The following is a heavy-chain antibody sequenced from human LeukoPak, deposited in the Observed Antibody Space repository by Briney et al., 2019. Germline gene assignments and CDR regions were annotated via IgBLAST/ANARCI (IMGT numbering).Heavy chain of an antibody. D-gene: IGHD2-2*01. Sequence: PGGSLRLSCAASGFTFSNYGMHWVRQSPGKGLEWVAVISYDGSNKYYADSVKGRFTISRDNSKNTLYLQMNSLRAEDTAVYYCAKDGGYCGSTSCSFDYWGQGTLVTVSS. V-gene: IGHV3-30*18. CDR1: GFTFSNYG. CDR3: AKDGGYCGSTSCSFDY. J-gene: IGHJ4*02. CDR2: ISYDGSNK.